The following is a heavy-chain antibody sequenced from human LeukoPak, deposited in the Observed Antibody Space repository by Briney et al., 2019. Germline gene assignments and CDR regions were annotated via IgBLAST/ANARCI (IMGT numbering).Heavy chain of an antibody. V-gene: IGHV1-18*01. CDR1: GYTFTSYG. D-gene: IGHD6-19*01. CDR2: ISAYNGNT. J-gene: IGHJ4*02. CDR3: ARDSSGWSQGVDS. Sequence: ASVKVSCKASGYTFTSYGISWVRQAPGQGLEWMGWISAYNGNTNYAQQFLGRVTMTKYTPTSTAYMELKSLTSDDTAVYYCARDSSGWSQGVDSWGQGTLVTVSS.